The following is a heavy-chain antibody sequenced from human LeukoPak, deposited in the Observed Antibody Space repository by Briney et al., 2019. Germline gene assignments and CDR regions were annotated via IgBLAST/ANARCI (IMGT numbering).Heavy chain of an antibody. J-gene: IGHJ2*01. Sequence: SETLSLTCTVSGGSISSSSYYWGWIRQPPGKGLEWIGSIYYSGSTYYNPSLKSRVTISVDTSKNQFSLKLSSVTAADTAVYYCARQLPPTVVIRWYFDLRGRGTLVTVSS. V-gene: IGHV4-39*01. CDR3: ARQLPPTVVIRWYFDL. D-gene: IGHD1-26*01. CDR1: GGSISSSSYY. CDR2: IYYSGST.